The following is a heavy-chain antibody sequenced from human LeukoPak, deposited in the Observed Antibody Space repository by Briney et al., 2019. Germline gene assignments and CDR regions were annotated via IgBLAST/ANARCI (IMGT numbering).Heavy chain of an antibody. CDR2: IKEDGSEK. J-gene: IGHJ4*02. V-gene: IGHV3-7*01. CDR1: GFTVGRNY. CDR3: ARGARIAAALDY. D-gene: IGHD6-13*01. Sequence: HPGGSLRLSCALSGFTVGRNYISWVRQAPGKGLEWVANIKEDGSEKYYVDSVKGRFTISRDNAKNSLYLQMNSLRAEDTAVYYCARGARIAAALDYWGQGTLVTVSS.